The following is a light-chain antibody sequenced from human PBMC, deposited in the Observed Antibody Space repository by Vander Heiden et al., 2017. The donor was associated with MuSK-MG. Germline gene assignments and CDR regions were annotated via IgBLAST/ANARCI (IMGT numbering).Light chain of an antibody. CDR2: LGS. CDR1: QSLLHSTGYNY. CDR3: RQALPTPRT. Sequence: DMVMTQSPLSLPVTPGEPASIACRSSQSLLHSTGYNYLDWYLQKPGQSPQLLIYLGSNRSSGVPDRFRRSGSGTDFTLKISRVEAEDLAVSYSRQALPTPRTSGQGTKVEIK. V-gene: IGKV2-28*01. J-gene: IGKJ1*01.